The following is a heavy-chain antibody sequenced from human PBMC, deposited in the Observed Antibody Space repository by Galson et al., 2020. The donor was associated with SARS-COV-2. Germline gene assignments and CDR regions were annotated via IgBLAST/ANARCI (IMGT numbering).Heavy chain of an antibody. CDR1: GFTFGDYA. CDR3: TREYYDYVWGSYRYGDY. J-gene: IGHJ4*02. V-gene: IGHV3-49*03. Sequence: GGSLRLSCTASGFTFGDYAMSWFRQAPGKGLERVGFIRSQAYGGTTEYAASVKGRFTISSADSKSIAYLQMNSLTTEATAVYYCTREYYDYVWGSYRYGDYWVQGTLVTVSS. CDR2: IRSQAYGGTT. D-gene: IGHD3-16*02.